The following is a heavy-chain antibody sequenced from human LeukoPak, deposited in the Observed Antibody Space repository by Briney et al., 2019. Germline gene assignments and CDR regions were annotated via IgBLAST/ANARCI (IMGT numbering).Heavy chain of an antibody. CDR2: IYYTGST. Sequence: KSSETLSLTCTVSGGSISSYYWSWLRQPPGKGLEWIGYIYYTGSTNYNPSLKSRVTISIDTSKNQFSLELSSVTAADAAVYYCARQLSYSSGWYSDYWGQGTLVTVSS. D-gene: IGHD6-19*01. J-gene: IGHJ4*02. V-gene: IGHV4-59*08. CDR1: GGSISSYY. CDR3: ARQLSYSSGWYSDY.